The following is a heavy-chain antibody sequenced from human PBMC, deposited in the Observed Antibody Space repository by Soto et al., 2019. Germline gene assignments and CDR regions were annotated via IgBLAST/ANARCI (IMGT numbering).Heavy chain of an antibody. V-gene: IGHV4-31*03. D-gene: IGHD3-22*01. Sequence: PSETLSLTCTVSGGSISSVGYYWNWIRQHPGKDLEWVGYISYSGITHHNPSLKSRLFISVDTSKNQFSLKLSSVTAADTAVYYCARNNGRENYYDSSGYWYYFDYWGQGTLVTVSS. CDR3: ARNNGRENYYDSSGYWYYFDY. CDR2: ISYSGIT. J-gene: IGHJ4*02. CDR1: GGSISSVGYY.